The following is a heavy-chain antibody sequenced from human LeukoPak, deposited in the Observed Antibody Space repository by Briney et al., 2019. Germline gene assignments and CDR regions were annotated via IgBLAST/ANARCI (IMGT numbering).Heavy chain of an antibody. Sequence: PGGSLRLSXAASGFTFSIYGMHWVRQAPGKGLEWVAFIRYDGDNKYYADSVKGRFTISRDNSKNTLYLQMNSLKAEDTAVYYCAKVPSYYDSSGYDYWGQGTLVTVSS. CDR3: AKVPSYYDSSGYDY. CDR2: IRYDGDNK. CDR1: GFTFSIYG. J-gene: IGHJ4*02. V-gene: IGHV3-30*02. D-gene: IGHD3-22*01.